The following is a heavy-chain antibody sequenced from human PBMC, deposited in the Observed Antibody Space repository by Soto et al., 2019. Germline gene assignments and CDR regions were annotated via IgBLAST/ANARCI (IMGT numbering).Heavy chain of an antibody. CDR1: GYTFTSYA. J-gene: IGHJ4*02. CDR2: INAGNGNT. CDR3: ARNLMDYDILTGYNMAYYFDY. Sequence: ASVKVSCKASGYTFTSYAMHCVRQAPGQRLEWMGWINAGNGNTKYSQKFQGRVTITRDTSASTAYMELSSLRSEDTAVYYCARNLMDYDILTGYNMAYYFDYWGQGTLVTVSS. D-gene: IGHD3-9*01. V-gene: IGHV1-3*01.